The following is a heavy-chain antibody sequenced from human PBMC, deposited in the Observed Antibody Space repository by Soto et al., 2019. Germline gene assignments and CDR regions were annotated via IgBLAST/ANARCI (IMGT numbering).Heavy chain of an antibody. CDR1: GGSISSYY. Sequence: SETLSLTCTVSGGSISSYYWSWIRQPPGKGLEWIGYIYYSGSTNYNPSLKSRVTISVDTSKNQFSLKLSSVTAADTAVYYCARHPRIIQQFDYWGQGTLVTVSS. CDR3: ARHPRIIQQFDY. J-gene: IGHJ4*02. D-gene: IGHD3-10*01. CDR2: IYYSGST. V-gene: IGHV4-59*08.